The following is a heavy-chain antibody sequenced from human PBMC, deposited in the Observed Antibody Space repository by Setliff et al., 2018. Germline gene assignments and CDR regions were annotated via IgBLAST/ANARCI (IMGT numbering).Heavy chain of an antibody. CDR2: INAGNGNT. Sequence: ASVKVSCKASGYTFTSYAMHWVRQAPGQRLEWMGWINAGNGNTKYSQKFQGRVTITRDTSASTAYMELSSLRSEDTAVCYCAREFTRYYNFWSAHRYYMDVWGKGTTVTV. D-gene: IGHD3-3*01. V-gene: IGHV1-3*01. CDR3: AREFTRYYNFWSAHRYYMDV. CDR1: GYTFTSYA. J-gene: IGHJ6*03.